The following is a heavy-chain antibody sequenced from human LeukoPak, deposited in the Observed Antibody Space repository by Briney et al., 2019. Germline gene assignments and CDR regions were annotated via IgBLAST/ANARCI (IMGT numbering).Heavy chain of an antibody. CDR3: TSPRDGYNSGAFDI. V-gene: IGHV3-73*01. J-gene: IGHJ3*02. CDR2: IRSKASSYAT. Sequence: GGSLRLSCAASGFTFSGSSMHWVRQASGKGLEWVGRIRSKASSYATAYAAAVKGRFTISRDDSKNTAYLQMNSLKTEDTAVYYCTSPRDGYNSGAFDIWGQGTMVTVSS. D-gene: IGHD5-24*01. CDR1: GFTFSGSS.